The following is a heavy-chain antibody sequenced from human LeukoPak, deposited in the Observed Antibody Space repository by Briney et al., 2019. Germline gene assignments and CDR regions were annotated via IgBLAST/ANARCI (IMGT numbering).Heavy chain of an antibody. V-gene: IGHV3-30*18. CDR1: GFTFSSYG. Sequence: PGGSLRLSCAASGFTFSSYGMHWVRQDPGKGLEWVAVISYDGSNKYYADSVKGRFTISRDNSKNTLYLQMNSLRAEDTAVYYCAKVAVEYYYGSGSFDYWGQGTLVTVSS. CDR3: AKVAVEYYYGSGSFDY. CDR2: ISYDGSNK. D-gene: IGHD3-10*01. J-gene: IGHJ4*02.